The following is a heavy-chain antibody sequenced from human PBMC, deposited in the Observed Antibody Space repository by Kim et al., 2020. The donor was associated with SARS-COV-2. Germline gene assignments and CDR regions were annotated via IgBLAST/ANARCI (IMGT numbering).Heavy chain of an antibody. CDR1: GFTFSSYA. Sequence: GGSLRLSCVASGFTFSSYAMNWVRQAPGKGVEWVSGVTGSGTTTYYADSVKGRFTISRDNSKNTLHLQMNSLRAEDTAVYYCAKDLGNYDSSGFFDYWGQGTLVTVSS. D-gene: IGHD3-22*01. CDR2: VTGSGTTT. V-gene: IGHV3-23*01. J-gene: IGHJ4*02. CDR3: AKDLGNYDSSGFFDY.